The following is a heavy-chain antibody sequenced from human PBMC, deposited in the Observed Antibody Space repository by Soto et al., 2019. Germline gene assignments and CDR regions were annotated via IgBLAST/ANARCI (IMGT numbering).Heavy chain of an antibody. CDR3: ARIGITILGVVISYYYGMDV. CDR1: GGSISSSSYY. CDR2: IYYSGST. D-gene: IGHD3-3*01. V-gene: IGHV4-39*01. J-gene: IGHJ6*02. Sequence: PSETLSLTCTVSGGSISSSSYYWGWIRQPPGKGLEWIGSIYYSGSTYYNPSLKSRVTISVDTSKNQFSLKLSSVTAADTAVYYFARIGITILGVVISYYYGMDVWGQGTRSPSP.